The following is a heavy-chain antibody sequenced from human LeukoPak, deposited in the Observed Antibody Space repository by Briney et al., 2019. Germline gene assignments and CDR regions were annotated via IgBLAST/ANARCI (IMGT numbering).Heavy chain of an antibody. D-gene: IGHD7-27*01. CDR2: MSPNSGDT. J-gene: IGHJ4*02. CDR3: ARGPPNWGYDY. CDR1: GYTFTSYD. V-gene: IGHV1-8*01. Sequence: ASVKVSCKASGYTFTSYDFNWVRQATGQRPEWMGWMSPNSGDTGYAQKFQDRVTMTRNTSISTAYMELSSLGSDDAAVYYCARGPPNWGYDYWGPGTLVTVSS.